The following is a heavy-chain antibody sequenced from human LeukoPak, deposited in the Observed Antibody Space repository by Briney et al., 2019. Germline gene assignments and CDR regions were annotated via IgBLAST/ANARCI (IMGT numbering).Heavy chain of an antibody. V-gene: IGHV4-59*08. CDR1: GGSISSYY. J-gene: IGHJ6*02. Sequence: SETLSLTCTVSGGSISSYYWSWIRQPPGKGLEWIGYIYYSGSTNYNPSLKSRVTISVDTSKNQFSLKLSSVTAADTAVYYCARITFVVEGYGMDVWGQGTTVTVSS. CDR2: IYYSGST. CDR3: ARITFVVEGYGMDV. D-gene: IGHD2-21*01.